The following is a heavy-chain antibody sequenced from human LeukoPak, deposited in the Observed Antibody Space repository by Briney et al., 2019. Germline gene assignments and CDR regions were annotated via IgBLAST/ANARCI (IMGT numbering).Heavy chain of an antibody. D-gene: IGHD3-9*01. CDR3: ARVSYDILTGYPNWFDP. J-gene: IGHJ5*02. CDR2: IYYSGST. CDR1: SGSISSYY. V-gene: IGHV4-59*01. Sequence: SETLSLTCTVSSGSISSYYWSWIRPPPGKGLEWIGYIYYSGSTNYNPSLKSRVTISVDTSKNQFSLKLSSVTAADTAVYYCARVSYDILTGYPNWFDPWGQGTLVTVSS.